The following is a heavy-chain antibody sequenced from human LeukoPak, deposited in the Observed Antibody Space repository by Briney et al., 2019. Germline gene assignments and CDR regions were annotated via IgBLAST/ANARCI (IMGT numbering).Heavy chain of an antibody. Sequence: PSETLSLTCTLSGGSISRDYWSWIRQPPGKGLEWIGYIYYTGSTNYNPSLKSRVTISVDTSKNQFSLKLSSVTAADTAVYYCARDRPGGSSLDYWGQGTLVTVSS. V-gene: IGHV4-59*01. D-gene: IGHD6-13*01. CDR2: IYYTGST. CDR1: GGSISRDY. CDR3: ARDRPGGSSLDY. J-gene: IGHJ4*02.